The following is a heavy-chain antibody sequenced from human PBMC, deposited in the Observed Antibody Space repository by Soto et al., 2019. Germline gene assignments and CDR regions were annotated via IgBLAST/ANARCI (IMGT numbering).Heavy chain of an antibody. J-gene: IGHJ5*02. CDR3: ARPRIKIFGVALGWIDP. CDR1: GFTFSSYS. V-gene: IGHV3-21*01. Sequence: PGGSLRLSCAASGFTFSSYSMNWVRQAPGKGLEWVSSISSSSSYIYYADSVKGRFTISRDNAKNSLYLQMNSLRAEDTAVYYCARPRIKIFGVALGWIDPWGQGTLVSVSS. CDR2: ISSSSSYI. D-gene: IGHD3-3*01.